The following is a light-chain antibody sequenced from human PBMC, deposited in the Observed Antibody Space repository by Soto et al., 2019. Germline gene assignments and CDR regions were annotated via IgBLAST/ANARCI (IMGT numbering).Light chain of an antibody. Sequence: DLQMTQSAATLSASLGDSVTITSRASQSISTWLTWYQQKPGRAPKLLIYKASSLQSDVPSGFSGSGSGTEFTLTIGSLQPDDYATYYCQQSYSTPWTFGQGTKVDIK. J-gene: IGKJ1*01. V-gene: IGKV1-5*03. CDR3: QQSYSTPWT. CDR1: QSISTW. CDR2: KAS.